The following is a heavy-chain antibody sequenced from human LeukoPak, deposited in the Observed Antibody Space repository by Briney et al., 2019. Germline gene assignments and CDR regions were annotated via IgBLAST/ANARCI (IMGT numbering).Heavy chain of an antibody. D-gene: IGHD5-12*01. CDR1: GFTFSDRF. V-gene: IGHV3-7*01. CDR3: ARGGYDSEFDP. CDR2: IKQDGSEK. J-gene: IGHJ5*02. Sequence: PGGSLRLSCAASGFTFSDRFMDWVRQAPGKGLEWVANIKQDGSEKYYVDSVKGRFTISRDNAKNSLYLQMNSLRAEDTAVYYCARGGYDSEFDPWGQGTLVTVSS.